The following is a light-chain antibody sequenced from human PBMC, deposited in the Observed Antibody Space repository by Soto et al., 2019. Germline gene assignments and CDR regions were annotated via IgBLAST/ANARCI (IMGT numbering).Light chain of an antibody. CDR1: SSDVGSYNL. V-gene: IGLV2-23*02. CDR2: EVS. J-gene: IGLJ1*01. Sequence: QSVLTQPASGSGSPGQSITISCPGTSSDVGSYNLVSWYQQHPGKAPKLMIYEVSKRPSGVSDRFSGSKSGNTASLTISGFQAEDEADYYCCSYAGSSTPYVFGTGTKVTVL. CDR3: CSYAGSSTPYV.